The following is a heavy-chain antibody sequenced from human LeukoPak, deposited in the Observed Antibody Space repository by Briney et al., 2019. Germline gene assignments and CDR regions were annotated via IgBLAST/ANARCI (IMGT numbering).Heavy chain of an antibody. V-gene: IGHV1-69*13. J-gene: IGHJ6*02. Sequence: SVKVSCKASGGTFSSYAISWVRQAPGQGLEWMGGIIPIFGTANYAQKFQGRVTITADESTSTAYMELSSLRSEDTAVYYCARNSPLVVPAAMDYYYYGMDVWGQGTTVTVSS. CDR3: ARNSPLVVPAAMDYYYYGMDV. CDR2: IIPIFGTA. CDR1: GGTFSSYA. D-gene: IGHD2-2*01.